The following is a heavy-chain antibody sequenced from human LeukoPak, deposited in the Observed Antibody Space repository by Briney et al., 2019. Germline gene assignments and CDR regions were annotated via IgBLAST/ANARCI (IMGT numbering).Heavy chain of an antibody. D-gene: IGHD5-24*01. Sequence: GGSLRLSCAASGFTFSSYGMHWVRQAPGKGLEWVAFIRYDGSNKYYADSVKGRFTISRDNSKNTLYLQMNSLRAEDTAVYYCAKEEEMATASYFDYWGQGTLVTVSS. CDR1: GFTFSSYG. J-gene: IGHJ4*02. V-gene: IGHV3-30*02. CDR2: IRYDGSNK. CDR3: AKEEEMATASYFDY.